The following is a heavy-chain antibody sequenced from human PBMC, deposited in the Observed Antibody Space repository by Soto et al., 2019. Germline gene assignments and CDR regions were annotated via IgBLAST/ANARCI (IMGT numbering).Heavy chain of an antibody. V-gene: IGHV4-30-4*01. CDR1: VGYIRSCDYY. D-gene: IGHD5-18*01. Sequence: SETLSLTYTGSVGYIRSCDYYWSWIRQPPGKGVEWIGYIYYSGSTYYSPSLKSRVTISVDTSKNQFSLKLSSVTAADTAVYYCARDRRTGYSYGYSGYYFDYWGQGTLVTVSS. CDR2: IYYSGST. CDR3: ARDRRTGYSYGYSGYYFDY. J-gene: IGHJ4*02.